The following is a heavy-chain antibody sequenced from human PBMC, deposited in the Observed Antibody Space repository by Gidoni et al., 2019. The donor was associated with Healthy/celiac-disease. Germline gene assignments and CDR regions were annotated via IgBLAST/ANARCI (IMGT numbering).Heavy chain of an antibody. J-gene: IGHJ4*02. CDR2: IYSGGST. D-gene: IGHD3-3*01. CDR3: ARDYTQREDFWSGYHGY. V-gene: IGHV3-66*01. CDR1: GFTVSSNY. Sequence: EVQLVESGGGLVQPGGSLRLSCAASGFTVSSNYMSWVRQAPGKGLEWVSVIYSGGSTYYADSVKGRFTISRDNSKNTLYLQMNSLRAEDTAVYYCARDYTQREDFWSGYHGYWGQGTLVTVSS.